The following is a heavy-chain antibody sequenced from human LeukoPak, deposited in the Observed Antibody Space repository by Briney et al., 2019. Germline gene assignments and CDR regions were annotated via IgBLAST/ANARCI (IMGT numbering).Heavy chain of an antibody. CDR2: INPNSGGT. CDR3: ARDLYSNLTNYFDY. J-gene: IGHJ4*02. CDR1: GYTFTGYY. Sequence: GASVKVSCKASGYTFTGYYMHWVRQAPGQGLEWMGWINPNSGGTNYAQKFQGWVTMTRDTSISTAYMELSRLRSDDTAVYYCARDLYSNLTNYFDYWGQGTLVTVSS. V-gene: IGHV1-2*04. D-gene: IGHD4-11*01.